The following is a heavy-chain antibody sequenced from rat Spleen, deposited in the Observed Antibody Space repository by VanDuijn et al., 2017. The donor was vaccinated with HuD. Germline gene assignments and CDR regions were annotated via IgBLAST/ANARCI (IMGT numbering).Heavy chain of an antibody. J-gene: IGHJ2*01. Sequence: EVQLVESGGGLVQPGRSLKLSCAASGFTFSDYNMAWVRQAPKKGLEWVATISYEGSSTYYGDSVKGRVTISRDNAKSTIYLQMNSLRSEDTATYYCARLYSSYMPPPYYFDYWGQGVMVTVSS. D-gene: IGHD1-2*01. CDR3: ARLYSSYMPPPYYFDY. V-gene: IGHV5-22*01. CDR2: ISYEGSST. CDR1: GFTFSDYN.